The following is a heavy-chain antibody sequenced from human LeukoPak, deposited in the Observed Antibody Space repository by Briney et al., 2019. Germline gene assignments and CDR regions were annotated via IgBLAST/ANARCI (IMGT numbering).Heavy chain of an antibody. D-gene: IGHD6-6*01. CDR3: AKVNFFGGSSDYFDY. CDR1: GFTFSSYA. CDR2: ISGSGGST. J-gene: IGHJ4*02. Sequence: SGGSLRLSCAASGFTFSSYAMSWVRQAPGKGLEWVSAISGSGGSTYYADSVKGRFAISRDNSKNTLYLQMNSLRAEDTAVYYCAKVNFFGGSSDYFDYWGQGTLVTVSS. V-gene: IGHV3-23*01.